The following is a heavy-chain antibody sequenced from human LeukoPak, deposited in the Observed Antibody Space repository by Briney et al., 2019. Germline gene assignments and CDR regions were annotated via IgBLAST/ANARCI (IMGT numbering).Heavy chain of an antibody. Sequence: VQPGGSLRLSCAASGFTFSSYSMNWVRQAPGKGLEWVSYISSSSSTIYYADSVKGRFTISRDNAKNSLYLQMNSLRAEDTAVYYCARDRRCSSTSCYYFDYWGQGTLVTVSS. CDR1: GFTFSSYS. V-gene: IGHV3-48*04. D-gene: IGHD2-2*01. CDR2: ISSSSSTI. J-gene: IGHJ4*02. CDR3: ARDRRCSSTSCYYFDY.